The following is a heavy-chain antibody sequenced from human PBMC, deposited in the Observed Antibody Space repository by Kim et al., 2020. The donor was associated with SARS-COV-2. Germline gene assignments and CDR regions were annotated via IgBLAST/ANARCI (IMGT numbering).Heavy chain of an antibody. CDR1: GFTFSSYA. Sequence: GGSLRLSCAASGFTFSSYAMHWVRQAPGKGLEWVAVISYDGSNKYYADSVKGRFTISRDNSKNTLYLQMNSLRAEDTAVYYCASSILRFSARPAPVFDPWCQGTLVTVSS. J-gene: IGHJ5*02. V-gene: IGHV3-30-3*01. CDR2: ISYDGSNK. D-gene: IGHD3-3*01. CDR3: ASSILRFSARPAPVFDP.